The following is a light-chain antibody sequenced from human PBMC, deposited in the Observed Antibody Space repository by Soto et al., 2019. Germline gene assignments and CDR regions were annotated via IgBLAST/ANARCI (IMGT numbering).Light chain of an antibody. Sequence: EVVLTQSPGTVSLSPGERVTLSCRASQSVTSNYLAWYQQRPGQAPRLLIYAASSRATGIPDRFSGSGSGTDFTLSISSLEPEDFAVYYCQQYGSSLTWTFGQGTKVEMK. V-gene: IGKV3-20*01. CDR3: QQYGSSLTWT. CDR1: QSVTSNY. CDR2: AAS. J-gene: IGKJ1*01.